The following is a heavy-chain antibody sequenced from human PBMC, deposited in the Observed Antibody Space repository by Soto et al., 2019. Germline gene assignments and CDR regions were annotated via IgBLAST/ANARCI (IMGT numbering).Heavy chain of an antibody. CDR3: ARRITMVRGPYYYYGMDV. V-gene: IGHV3-48*02. CDR1: GFTFSSHG. D-gene: IGHD3-10*01. CDR2: ISSTSSTK. J-gene: IGHJ6*02. Sequence: PGWSLRLSCAASGFTFSSHGMIWVRQAPGKGLEWVSYISSTSSTKSYADSVKGRFTISRDNAKNSLYLQMNSLRDEDTAVYYCARRITMVRGPYYYYGMDVWGQGTTVTASS.